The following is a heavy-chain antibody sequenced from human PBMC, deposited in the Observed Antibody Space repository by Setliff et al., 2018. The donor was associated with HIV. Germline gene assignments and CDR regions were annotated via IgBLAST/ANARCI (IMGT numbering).Heavy chain of an antibody. V-gene: IGHV1-46*01. J-gene: IGHJ4*02. CDR3: AKDYYDSSGYIFFPGLPDY. D-gene: IGHD3-22*01. CDR1: GYSFTDYY. Sequence: ASVKVSCKASGYSFTDYYIHWVRQAPGQGLEWMGIINPAGNPTSYAQKFQGRLTTTRDTSTNTVYMELSSLRSEDTAVYYCAKDYYDSSGYIFFPGLPDYWGQGTLVTVSS. CDR2: INPAGNPT.